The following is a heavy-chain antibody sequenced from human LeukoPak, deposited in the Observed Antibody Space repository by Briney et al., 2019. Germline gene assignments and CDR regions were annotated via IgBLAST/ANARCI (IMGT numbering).Heavy chain of an antibody. CDR3: ARAYCSSTSCYSGADY. J-gene: IGHJ4*02. D-gene: IGHD2-2*02. CDR1: GFTFSNYS. Sequence: GGSLRLSCAASGFTFSNYSINWVRQAAGNGLEWVSYISSSSRTIYYADSVKGRFTISRDNAKNSLFLQMNSLRAEDTAVYYCARAYCSSTSCYSGADYWGQGTLVTVSS. CDR2: ISSSSRTI. V-gene: IGHV3-48*01.